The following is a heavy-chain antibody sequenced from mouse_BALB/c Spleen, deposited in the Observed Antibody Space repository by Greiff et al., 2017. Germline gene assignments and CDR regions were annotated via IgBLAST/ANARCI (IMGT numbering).Heavy chain of an antibody. D-gene: IGHD2-14*01. CDR3: ARSKGYDRFAY. Sequence: VQLQQSGPELMKPGASVKISCKASGYSFTSYYMHWVKQSHGKSLEWIGYIDPFNGGTSYNQKFKGKATLTVDKSSSTAYMHLSSLTSEDSAVYYCARSKGYDRFAYWGQGTLVTVSA. V-gene: IGHV1S135*01. CDR1: GYSFTSYY. J-gene: IGHJ3*01. CDR2: IDPFNGGT.